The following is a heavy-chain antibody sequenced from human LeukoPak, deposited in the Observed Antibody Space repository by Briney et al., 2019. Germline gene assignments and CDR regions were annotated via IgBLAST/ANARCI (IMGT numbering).Heavy chain of an antibody. Sequence: ASVKVSCKASGYTFTTYGINWVRQAPGQGLEWMGWISAYSDNTNYEQKFQGRVTMTTDTSTSTAYMEVRDLRSDDTAIYYCMRGATAYSSTWIDYWGQGALVTVSS. CDR2: ISAYSDNT. CDR3: MRGATAYSSTWIDY. V-gene: IGHV1-18*01. D-gene: IGHD6-13*01. J-gene: IGHJ4*02. CDR1: GYTFTTYG.